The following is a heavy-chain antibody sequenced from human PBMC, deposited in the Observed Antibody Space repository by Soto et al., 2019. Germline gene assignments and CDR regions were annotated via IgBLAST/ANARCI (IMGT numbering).Heavy chain of an antibody. V-gene: IGHV1-69*01. Sequence: QVQLVQSGAEVKKPGSSVKVSCKASGGTFSSYAISWVRQAPGQGLEWMGGIIPIFGTANYAQKFKGRVTITADESTSTAYMELSSLRSEDTAGYYCAVCTNGVCYTTWYFDLWGRGTLVTVSS. CDR3: AVCTNGVCYTTWYFDL. CDR1: GGTFSSYA. D-gene: IGHD2-8*01. J-gene: IGHJ2*01. CDR2: IIPIFGTA.